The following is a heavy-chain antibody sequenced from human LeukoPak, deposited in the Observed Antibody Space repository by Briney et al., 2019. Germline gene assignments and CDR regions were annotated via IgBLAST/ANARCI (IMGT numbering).Heavy chain of an antibody. J-gene: IGHJ4*02. CDR2: INPNSGGT. Sequence: GASVKVSCKASGYTFTGYYMHWVGQAPGQGLEWMGRINPNSGGTNYAQKFQGRVTMTRDTSISTAYMELSRLRSDDTAVYYCARVVYYGSGSYADYWGQGTLVTVSS. CDR3: ARVVYYGSGSYADY. CDR1: GYTFTGYY. D-gene: IGHD3-10*01. V-gene: IGHV1-2*06.